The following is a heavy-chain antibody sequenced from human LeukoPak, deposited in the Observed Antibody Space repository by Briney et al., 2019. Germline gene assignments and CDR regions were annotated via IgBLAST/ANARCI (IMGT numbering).Heavy chain of an antibody. D-gene: IGHD6-13*01. V-gene: IGHV3-20*04. CDR3: AGGSGSSWYFYFDY. Sequence: GGSLRLSCAASGFTFDDYGMSWVRQAPGKGLEWVSGINWNGGSTGYADSVKGRFTISRDNAKNSVYLQMNSLRAEDTALYYCAGGSGSSWYFYFDYWGQGTLVTVSS. J-gene: IGHJ4*02. CDR1: GFTFDDYG. CDR2: INWNGGST.